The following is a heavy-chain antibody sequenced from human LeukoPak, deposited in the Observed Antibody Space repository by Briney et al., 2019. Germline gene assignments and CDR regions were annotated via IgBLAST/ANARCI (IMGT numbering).Heavy chain of an antibody. D-gene: IGHD2-15*01. CDR2: IKQDGSEK. Sequence: GGSLRLSCAASGFTFSSYWMSWVRQAPGKGLEWVANIKQDGSEKYYVDSVKGRFTISRDNAKNSLYLQMNSLRAEDTAVYYCARDGRSGGFWYFDLWGRGTLVTVSS. CDR3: ARDGRSGGFWYFDL. V-gene: IGHV3-7*01. CDR1: GFTFSSYW. J-gene: IGHJ2*01.